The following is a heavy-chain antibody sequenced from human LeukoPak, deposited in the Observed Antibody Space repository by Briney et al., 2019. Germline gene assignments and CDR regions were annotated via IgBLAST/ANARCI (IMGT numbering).Heavy chain of an antibody. CDR2: IYYSGST. Sequence: PSETLSLTCTVSGGSISSSSYYWGWIRQPPGKGLEWIGSIYYSGSTYYNPSLKSRVTISVDTSKNQFSLKLSSVTAADTAVYYCARLTKSPLTFDYWRQGTLVTVSS. V-gene: IGHV4-39*07. D-gene: IGHD3-9*01. CDR3: ARLTKSPLTFDY. J-gene: IGHJ4*02. CDR1: GGSISSSSYY.